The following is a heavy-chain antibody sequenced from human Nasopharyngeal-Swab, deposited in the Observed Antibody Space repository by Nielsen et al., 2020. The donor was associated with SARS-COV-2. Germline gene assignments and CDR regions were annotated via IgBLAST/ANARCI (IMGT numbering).Heavy chain of an antibody. CDR2: ISGSGGST. CDR3: AKDMEEDWLLSPIDY. CDR1: GFTFSSYA. D-gene: IGHD3/OR15-3a*01. J-gene: IGHJ4*02. Sequence: GESLKISCAASGFTFSSYAMSWVRQAPGKGLEWVSAISGSGGSTYYADSVKGRFTLSRDNSKNTLYLQMNSLRAEDTAVYYCAKDMEEDWLLSPIDYWGQGTLVTVSS. V-gene: IGHV3-23*01.